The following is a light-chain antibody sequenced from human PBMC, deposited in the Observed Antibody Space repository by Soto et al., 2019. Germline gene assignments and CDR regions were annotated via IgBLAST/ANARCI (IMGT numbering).Light chain of an antibody. CDR1: SSDVGGYNS. CDR2: EVT. J-gene: IGLJ2*01. V-gene: IGLV2-8*01. CDR3: SSYAGSNNGV. Sequence: QSALTQPPSASGSPGQSVTISCTGTSSDVGGYNSVSWYQHHPGKGPKLMIYEVTKRPSGVPDRFSGSKSGNTASLTVSGLQAEDEADYYCSSYAGSNNGVFGGGTQLTVL.